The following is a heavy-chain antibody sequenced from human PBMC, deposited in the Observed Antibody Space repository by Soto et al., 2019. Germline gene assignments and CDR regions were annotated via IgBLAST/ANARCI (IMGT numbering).Heavy chain of an antibody. CDR2: IYPADSDI. CDR1: GYTFTKYW. Sequence: GASLKICCAGFGYTFTKYWIGWVRQMPGKGLERMGIIYPADSDIIYSPSFQGLVTISADKSISTAYLQWSSLWASDTATYYCATLSWFGRGGPYYYYAVDLWGQGTTVTVSS. V-gene: IGHV5-51*01. J-gene: IGHJ6*02. CDR3: ATLSWFGRGGPYYYYAVDL. D-gene: IGHD3-10*01.